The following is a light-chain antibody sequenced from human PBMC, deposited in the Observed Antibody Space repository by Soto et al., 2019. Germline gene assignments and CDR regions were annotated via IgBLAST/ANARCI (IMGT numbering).Light chain of an antibody. CDR1: QNVSNI. J-gene: IGKJ1*01. CDR2: AAS. CDR3: QQYHNCPLT. V-gene: IGKV1-39*01. Sequence: IQMTQSPASLSASFGERVTISCRASQNVSNILTWCQQKPGKAPKLLMYAASSLPSGIPSRFSGSGSGTDFTLTISSLQPEDFEIYCCQQYHNCPLTFGQGTKVDIK.